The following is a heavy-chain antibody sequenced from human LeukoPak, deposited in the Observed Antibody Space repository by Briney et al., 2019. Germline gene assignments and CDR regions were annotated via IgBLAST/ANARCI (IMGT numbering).Heavy chain of an antibody. V-gene: IGHV5-51*01. Sequence: GESLKISCKGSGYSFTSYWIGWVRQMPGKGLAWMGIIYPGDSDTRYSPSFQGQVTISADKSISTAYLQWSSLKASDTAMYYCARNYYGDYFTLDLDIWGQGTMVTVSS. CDR1: GYSFTSYW. J-gene: IGHJ3*02. CDR3: ARNYYGDYFTLDLDI. D-gene: IGHD4-17*01. CDR2: IYPGDSDT.